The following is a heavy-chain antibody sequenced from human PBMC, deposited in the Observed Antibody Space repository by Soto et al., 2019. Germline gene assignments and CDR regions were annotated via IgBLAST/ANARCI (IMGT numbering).Heavy chain of an antibody. CDR2: IYYSGST. CDR3: ARASSSWYVYYFDY. CDR1: GGSISSGGYY. D-gene: IGHD6-13*01. Sequence: QVQLQESGPGLVKPSQTLSLTCTVSGGSISSGGYYWSWIREHPGKGLEWIGYIYYSGSTYYNRSLKSRVTISVDTSKNQFSLKLSSVTAADTAVYYCARASSSWYVYYFDYWGQGTLVTVSS. J-gene: IGHJ4*02. V-gene: IGHV4-31*03.